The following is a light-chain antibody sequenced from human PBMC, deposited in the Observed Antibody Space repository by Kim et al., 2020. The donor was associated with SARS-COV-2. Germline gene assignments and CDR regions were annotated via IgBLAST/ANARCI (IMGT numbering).Light chain of an antibody. Sequence: VSPGERATLSCRASQSVSSNLAWYQQKPGQAPRLLIYDTSTRATGIPARFSGGGSGTEFTLTISSLQSEDFVVYYCQQHNNWPRTFGQGTKVDIK. CDR2: DTS. CDR3: QQHNNWPRT. V-gene: IGKV3-15*01. CDR1: QSVSSN. J-gene: IGKJ1*01.